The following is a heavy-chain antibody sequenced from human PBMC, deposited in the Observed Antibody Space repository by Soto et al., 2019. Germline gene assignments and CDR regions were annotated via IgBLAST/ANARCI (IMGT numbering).Heavy chain of an antibody. V-gene: IGHV4-4*02. CDR2: VYHSGTS. Sequence: LSLTCTVSGGTISSANWWNWVRQSPGKGLEWIGHVYHSGTSNFNPSLRSRVTMSVDKSKNQFSLKVTSVTAADTAVYYCVTAFDSSGYGYFDIWGQGAKVTVSS. J-gene: IGHJ3*02. CDR1: GGTISSANW. D-gene: IGHD3-22*01. CDR3: VTAFDSSGYGYFDI.